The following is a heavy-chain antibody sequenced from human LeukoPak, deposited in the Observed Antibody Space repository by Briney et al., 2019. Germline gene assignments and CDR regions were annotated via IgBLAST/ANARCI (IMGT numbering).Heavy chain of an antibody. CDR1: GGTFSSYA. CDR2: IIPIFGTA. Sequence: GASVKVSYKASGGTFSSYAISWVRQAPGQGLEWMGGIIPIFGTANYAQKFQGRVTITADESTSTAYMELSSLRSEDTAVYYCASFRPGYYYYMDVWGKGTTVTVSS. D-gene: IGHD6-6*01. J-gene: IGHJ6*03. V-gene: IGHV1-69*13. CDR3: ASFRPGYYYYMDV.